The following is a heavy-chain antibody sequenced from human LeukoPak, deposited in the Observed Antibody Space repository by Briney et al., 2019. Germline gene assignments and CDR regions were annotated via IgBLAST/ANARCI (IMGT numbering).Heavy chain of an antibody. CDR2: INPNSGGT. CDR3: ARDSRITIFGVVKYYFDY. D-gene: IGHD3-3*01. Sequence: GASVKVSCKASGYTFTGYYMHWVRQAPGQGLEWIGWINPNSGGTNYAQKFQGRVTMTSDTSISTAFSELSRLRSDDTAVYYCARDSRITIFGVVKYYFDYWGQGTLVTVSS. CDR1: GYTFTGYY. V-gene: IGHV1-2*02. J-gene: IGHJ4*02.